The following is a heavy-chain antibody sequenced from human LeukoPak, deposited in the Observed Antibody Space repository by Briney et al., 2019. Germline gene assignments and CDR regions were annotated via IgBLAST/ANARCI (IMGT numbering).Heavy chain of an antibody. CDR1: GFPFSTYS. CDR3: ARSLHSLSRGYSYGLFDY. J-gene: IGHJ4*02. D-gene: IGHD5-18*01. V-gene: IGHV3-30*03. Sequence: PGGSLRLSCVTSGFPFSTYSMNWVRQAPGKGLEWVAVISYDGSNKYYADSVKGRFTISRDNSKNTLYLQMNSLRAEDTAVYYCARSLHSLSRGYSYGLFDYWGQGTLVTVSS. CDR2: ISYDGSNK.